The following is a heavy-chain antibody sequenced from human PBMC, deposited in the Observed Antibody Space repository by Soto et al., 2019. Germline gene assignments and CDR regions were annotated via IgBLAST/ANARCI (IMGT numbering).Heavy chain of an antibody. Sequence: QITLKESGPPLVKPTQTLTLTCTFSGFSLSTSGVGVGWIRQPPGKALEWLALIYWDDDKRYSPSLSSRLTITKDTSKNQVVLTMTNMDPVDTATYYCAHRQGDFWSGYYLYNWFDPWGQGTLVTVSS. CDR2: IYWDDDK. D-gene: IGHD3-3*01. V-gene: IGHV2-5*02. CDR3: AHRQGDFWSGYYLYNWFDP. J-gene: IGHJ5*02. CDR1: GFSLSTSGVG.